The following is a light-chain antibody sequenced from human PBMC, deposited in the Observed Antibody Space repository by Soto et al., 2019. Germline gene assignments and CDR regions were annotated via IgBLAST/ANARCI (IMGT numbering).Light chain of an antibody. J-gene: IGKJ5*01. V-gene: IGKV3-20*01. CDR1: QSVSSAY. CDR3: QQYGGSVPIT. Sequence: EIVLTQSPGTLSLSPGERATLSCRASQSVSSAYLAWYQQKPGQAPRLLISGASSRATGIPDRFSGSGSGKDFSLTISGREPEDFAVAYCQQYGGSVPITFGQGTRLDIK. CDR2: GAS.